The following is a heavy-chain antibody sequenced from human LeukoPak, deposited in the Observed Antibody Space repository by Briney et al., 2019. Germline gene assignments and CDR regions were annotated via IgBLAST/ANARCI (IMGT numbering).Heavy chain of an antibody. CDR3: ARDLSSVAARMDYYYYMDV. D-gene: IGHD6-6*01. CDR2: INWNGGST. V-gene: IGHV3-20*04. J-gene: IGHJ6*03. Sequence: GGPLRLSCAASGFTFDDYGMSWVRQVPGKGLEWVSGINWNGGSTGNADSVKGRFTISRDNAKNSLYLQMNSLRAEDTAVYYCARDLSSVAARMDYYYYMDVWGKGTTVTVSS. CDR1: GFTFDDYG.